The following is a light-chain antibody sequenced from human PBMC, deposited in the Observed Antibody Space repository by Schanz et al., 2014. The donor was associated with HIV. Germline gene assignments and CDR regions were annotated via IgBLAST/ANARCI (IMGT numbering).Light chain of an antibody. CDR3: QQSFTTPSIT. Sequence: DIQMTQSPSSLSASVGDRVTITCRASQSISSYLNWYQQKPGKAPKLLIYAASSLQSGVPSRFSGSGSGTDFTLTITNLQPEDFALYFCQQSFTTPSITFGQGTRLEIK. J-gene: IGKJ5*01. CDR2: AAS. V-gene: IGKV1-39*01. CDR1: QSISSY.